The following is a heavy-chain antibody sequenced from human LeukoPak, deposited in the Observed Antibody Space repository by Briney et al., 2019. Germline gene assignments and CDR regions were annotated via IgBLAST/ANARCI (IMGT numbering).Heavy chain of an antibody. CDR2: ISYDGSNK. CDR1: GFTFSSYA. J-gene: IGHJ4*02. D-gene: IGHD3-22*01. V-gene: IGHV3-30-3*01. CDR3: ARDKDYYYDSSGYYPSSFDY. Sequence: GGSLRLSCAASGFTFSSYAMHWVRQAPGKGLEWVAVISYDGSNKYYADSVKGRFTISRDNSKNTLYLQMNSLRAEDTAVYYCARDKDYYYDSSGYYPSSFDYWGQGTLVTVSS.